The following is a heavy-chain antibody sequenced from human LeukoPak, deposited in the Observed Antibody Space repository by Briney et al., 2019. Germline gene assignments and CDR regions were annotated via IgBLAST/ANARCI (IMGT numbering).Heavy chain of an antibody. CDR3: AKDQYYYDIAAFDI. Sequence: GGSLRLSCAASGFTFSSYAMHWVRQAPGKGLEWVAVISYDGSNKYYADSVKGRFTISRDNSKNTLYLQMNSLRAEDTAVYYCAKDQYYYDIAAFDIWGQGTMVTVSS. V-gene: IGHV3-30-3*01. D-gene: IGHD3-22*01. J-gene: IGHJ3*02. CDR2: ISYDGSNK. CDR1: GFTFSSYA.